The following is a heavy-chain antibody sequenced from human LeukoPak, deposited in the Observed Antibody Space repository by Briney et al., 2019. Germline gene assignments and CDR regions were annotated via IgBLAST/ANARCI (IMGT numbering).Heavy chain of an antibody. CDR2: ISAYNGNT. CDR1: GYTFTGYY. CDR3: ARDRISLELRAFDI. D-gene: IGHD1-26*01. Sequence: ASVKVSCKASGYTFTGYYMHWVRQAPGQGLEWMGWISAYNGNTNYAQKLQGRVTMTTDTSTSTAYMELRSLRSDDTAVYYCARDRISLELRAFDIWGQGTMVTVSS. J-gene: IGHJ3*02. V-gene: IGHV1-18*04.